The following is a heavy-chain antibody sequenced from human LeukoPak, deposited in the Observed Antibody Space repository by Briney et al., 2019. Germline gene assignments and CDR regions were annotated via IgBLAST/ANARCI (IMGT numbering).Heavy chain of an antibody. V-gene: IGHV3-48*01. Sequence: GGSLRLSCAASGFTFSDYNMDWVRQAPGKGLEWVSFISSGGSIAYYADSVKGRFTISRDSAKNSLYLQMTSLRAEDTAVYYCAREGSYSSYVDYWGQGTLVTVSS. CDR2: ISSGGSIA. D-gene: IGHD4-11*01. CDR3: AREGSYSSYVDY. CDR1: GFTFSDYN. J-gene: IGHJ4*02.